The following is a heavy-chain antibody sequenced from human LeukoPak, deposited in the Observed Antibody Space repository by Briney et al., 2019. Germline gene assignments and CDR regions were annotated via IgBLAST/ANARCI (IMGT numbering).Heavy chain of an antibody. Sequence: PGESLKISCKASGSTFTDQWIGWVRQMSGSGLEWMGIIYPRDSDTIYSPSFQGHVTISADTSINTAYLEWSSLEASDTAIYYCARHSDVIGAIWGQGTLVTVSS. D-gene: IGHD3-10*01. CDR2: IYPRDSDT. CDR1: GSTFTDQW. J-gene: IGHJ4*02. V-gene: IGHV5-51*01. CDR3: ARHSDVIGAI.